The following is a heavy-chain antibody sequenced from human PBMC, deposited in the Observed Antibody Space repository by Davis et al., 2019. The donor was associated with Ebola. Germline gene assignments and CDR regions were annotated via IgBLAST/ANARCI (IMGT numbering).Heavy chain of an antibody. D-gene: IGHD3-10*01. CDR2: LSWNSGSI. Sequence: SLKISCAASGFTLDDYAMHWDRHAPGKGLEWVSGLSWNSGSIGYADSVKGRFTISRDNAKNSLYLQMNSLRAEDTALYYCAKAIGELWVLGYFDYWCQGTLVTVSS. CDR1: GFTLDDYA. CDR3: AKAIGELWVLGYFDY. J-gene: IGHJ4*02. V-gene: IGHV3-9*01.